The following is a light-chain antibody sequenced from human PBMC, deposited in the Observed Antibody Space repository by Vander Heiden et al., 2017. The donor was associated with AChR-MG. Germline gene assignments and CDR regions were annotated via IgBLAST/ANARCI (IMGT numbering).Light chain of an antibody. CDR2: SNN. V-gene: IGLV1-44*01. CDR3: AACDDRLNGVV. CDR1: RPNIGSNT. Sequence: QSVLTQPPSASGTPGTRVTIPCSGTRPNIGSNTVNWYQVLPGTTPNPRSYSNNQRPSGVPDRFAGSKSGTSDCLAISGLQSEDEADDCCAACDDRLNGVVFGGGTKLPVL. J-gene: IGLJ2*01.